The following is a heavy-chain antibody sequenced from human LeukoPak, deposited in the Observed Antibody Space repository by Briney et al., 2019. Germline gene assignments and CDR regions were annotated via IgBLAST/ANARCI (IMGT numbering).Heavy chain of an antibody. CDR3: ARDRWGYSYGGD. D-gene: IGHD5-12*01. CDR2: IKQDGSEK. J-gene: IGHJ4*02. Sequence: GGSLRLSCAVSGFTFSSYWMSWVRQAPGKGLEWVANIKQDGSEKYYVDSVKGRFTISRDNAKNSLYLQMNSVRAEDTAVYYCARDRWGYSYGGDWGQGTLVTVSS. V-gene: IGHV3-7*01. CDR1: GFTFSSYW.